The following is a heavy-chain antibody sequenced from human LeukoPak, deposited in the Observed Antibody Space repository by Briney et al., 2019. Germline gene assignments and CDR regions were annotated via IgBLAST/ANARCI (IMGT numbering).Heavy chain of an antibody. CDR1: GFTFSGYW. V-gene: IGHV3-7*01. CDR2: IKQDGSEK. Sequence: GGSLRLSCAASGFTFSGYWMSWVRQAPGKGLEWVANIKQDGSEKYYVDSVKGRFTISRDNAKNSLYLQMNSLRAEDTAVYYCARDLHGAYYYGMDVWGQGTTVTVSS. J-gene: IGHJ6*02. D-gene: IGHD4-17*01. CDR3: ARDLHGAYYYGMDV.